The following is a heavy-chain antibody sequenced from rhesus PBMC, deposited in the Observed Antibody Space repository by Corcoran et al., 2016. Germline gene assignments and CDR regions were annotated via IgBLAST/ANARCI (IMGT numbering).Heavy chain of an antibody. CDR2: IGGRRGST. Sequence: QVQLQESGPGLVKPSETLSLTCAVSGYSISSGYGWSWIRTPPGKGLGWIGYIGGRRGSTNYNTSLKSPVTITKDTSKNQFSRKLSSVTAAATAVYYCASEAADGFDYWGQGVLVTVSS. V-gene: IGHV4-127*01. J-gene: IGHJ4*01. D-gene: IGHD6-19*01. CDR1: GYSISSGYG. CDR3: ASEAADGFDY.